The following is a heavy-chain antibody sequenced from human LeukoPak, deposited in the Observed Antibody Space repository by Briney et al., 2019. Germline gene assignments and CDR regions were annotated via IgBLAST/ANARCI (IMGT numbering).Heavy chain of an antibody. CDR1: GFTFSSYV. D-gene: IGHD4-17*01. V-gene: IGHV3-23*01. J-gene: IGHJ4*02. Sequence: GGSLRLSCAASGFTFSSYVMSWVRQAPGKGLEWVSSISGSGDNTYYADSVKDRFSISRDNSKTTVSLQMNSLRAEDTAVYYCAKGRGTAVTSAANYWGRGTLVTVSS. CDR2: ISGSGDNT. CDR3: AKGRGTAVTSAANY.